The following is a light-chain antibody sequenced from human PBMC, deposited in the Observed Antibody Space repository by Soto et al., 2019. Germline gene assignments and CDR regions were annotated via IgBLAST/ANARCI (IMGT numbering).Light chain of an antibody. J-gene: IGLJ1*01. CDR3: CSYADNYSYV. Sequence: QSVLGQTRSVSGSPGQSVTISCTGTSSDVGAYNYVSWYQQHPGKAPKLMTYDVSKRPSGVPDRFSGSKSGNTASLTISGLQAEDEADYYCCSYADNYSYVFGTGTKVTVL. V-gene: IGLV2-11*01. CDR1: SSDVGAYNY. CDR2: DVS.